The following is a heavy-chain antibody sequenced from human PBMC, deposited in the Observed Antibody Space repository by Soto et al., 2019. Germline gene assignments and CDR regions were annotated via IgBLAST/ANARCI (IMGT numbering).Heavy chain of an antibody. Sequence: DVQLVESGGGLIQPGESLRLSCAAFGFTISGKKYVAWVRQAPGKGLEWVSALYDLDGSFYAASVKGRFTTSSDSSKTTVYLQMNDLRPDDTAVYYCETWHEREHAYDVWGQGTTVTLSS. CDR1: GFTISGKKY. CDR3: ETWHEREHAYDV. CDR2: LYDLDGS. J-gene: IGHJ3*01. D-gene: IGHD1-1*01. V-gene: IGHV3-53*01.